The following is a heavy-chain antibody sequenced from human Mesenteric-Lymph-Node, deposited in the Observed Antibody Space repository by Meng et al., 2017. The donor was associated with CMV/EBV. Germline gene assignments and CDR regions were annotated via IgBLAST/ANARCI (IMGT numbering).Heavy chain of an antibody. V-gene: IGHV4-39*01. J-gene: IGHJ5*02. CDR3: ATYSSSWYDGYNWLDP. CDR1: SISSSSYY. D-gene: IGHD6-13*01. Sequence: SISSSSYYWGWIRQPPGRGLEWIGSIYYSGSTYYNPSLKSRVTISVDTSKNQFSLKLSSVTAADTAVYYCATYSSSWYDGYNWLDPWGQGTLVTVSS. CDR2: IYYSGST.